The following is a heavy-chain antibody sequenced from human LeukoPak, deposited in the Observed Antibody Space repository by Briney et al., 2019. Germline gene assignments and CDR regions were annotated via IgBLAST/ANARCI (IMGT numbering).Heavy chain of an antibody. V-gene: IGHV3-74*01. J-gene: IGHJ4*02. D-gene: IGHD4-17*01. CDR2: VNPDGSST. CDR1: GFTFSSYW. Sequence: GGSLRLSCAASGFTFSSYWVHWVRQGPGKGRVWVSRVNPDGSSTNCADSVKGRFTISRDNARNTLYLQMNSLRAEDTAVYFCARGFYGDSVGFAYWGQGILVTVSS. CDR3: ARGFYGDSVGFAY.